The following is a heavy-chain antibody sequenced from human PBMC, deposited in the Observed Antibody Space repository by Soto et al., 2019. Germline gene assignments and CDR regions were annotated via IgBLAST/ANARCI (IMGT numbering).Heavy chain of an antibody. J-gene: IGHJ4*01. CDR2: ISAYNGNT. V-gene: IGHV1-18*01. CDR1: GYTFTSYG. D-gene: IGHD1-26*01. Sequence: QVQLVQSGAEVKKPGASVKVSCKASGYTFTSYGISWVRQAPGQGLEWMGWISAYNGNTKYAQKLQGRVTMTTDTSTSTPYMEMRSLRSDDTAVYYRARDLGAQIVDYWGHGTLVTVSS. CDR3: ARDLGAQIVDY.